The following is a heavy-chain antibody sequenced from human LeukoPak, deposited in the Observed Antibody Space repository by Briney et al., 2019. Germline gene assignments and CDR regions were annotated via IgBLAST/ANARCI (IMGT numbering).Heavy chain of an antibody. J-gene: IGHJ4*02. Sequence: GGSLRLSCAASGFTFDDYTMHWVRQAPGKGLEWVSLITYDAASTFYADSVKGRFTISRDNRQKSLYLQMNSLRTEDTALYYCATERQQYFNYWGRGILVTVSS. CDR3: ATERQQYFNY. CDR1: GFTFDDYT. V-gene: IGHV3-43*01. CDR2: ITYDAAST.